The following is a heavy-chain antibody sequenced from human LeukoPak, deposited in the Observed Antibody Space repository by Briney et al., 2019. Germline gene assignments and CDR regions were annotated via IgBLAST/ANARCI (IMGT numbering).Heavy chain of an antibody. J-gene: IGHJ5*02. Sequence: PSGTLSLTCTVSGGSISSYYWSWIRQPAGKGLEWIGRIYTSGSTNYNPSLKSRVTMSVDTSKNQFSLKLSSVTAADTAVYYCARDPMSYCSSTSCPLGFDPWGQGTLVTVSS. V-gene: IGHV4-4*07. CDR2: IYTSGST. CDR3: ARDPMSYCSSTSCPLGFDP. D-gene: IGHD2-2*01. CDR1: GGSISSYY.